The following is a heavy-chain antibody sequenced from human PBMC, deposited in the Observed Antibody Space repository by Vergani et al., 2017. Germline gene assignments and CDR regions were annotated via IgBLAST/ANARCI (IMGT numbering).Heavy chain of an antibody. CDR3: ATLGYCSSTSCYTNSRSWYGGYYYYDIDF. V-gene: IGHV1-24*01. CDR2: FDPEDGET. D-gene: IGHD2-2*02. CDR1: GYTLTELS. Sequence: QLQLVQSGAEVKKPGASVKVSCKVSGYTLTELSMHWVRQAPGKGLEWMGGFDPEDGETIYAQKFQGRVTMTEYTATDTAYMEMSSLRSDDTAVYYCATLGYCSSTSCYTNSRSWYGGYYYYDIDFWGKGTTVTVSS. J-gene: IGHJ6*03.